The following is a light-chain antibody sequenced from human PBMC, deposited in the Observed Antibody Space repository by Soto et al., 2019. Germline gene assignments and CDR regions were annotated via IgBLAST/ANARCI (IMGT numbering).Light chain of an antibody. Sequence: QSVRSHPASVSWSPGQAITISCTGTSSDVGSYNLVSWYQQHPGKAPKLMIYEGSKRPSGVSNRFSGSKPGNTASLTISGLQAEEEADYYCCSYAGSSTFVFGTGTKVTVL. J-gene: IGLJ1*01. V-gene: IGLV2-23*03. CDR1: SSDVGSYNL. CDR2: EGS. CDR3: CSYAGSSTFV.